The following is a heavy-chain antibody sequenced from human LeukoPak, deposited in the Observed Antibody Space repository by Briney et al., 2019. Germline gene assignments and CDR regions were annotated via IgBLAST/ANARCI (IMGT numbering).Heavy chain of an antibody. Sequence: KPSETLSLTCVVSSYSIGSGYYWVWIRQPPGKGLEWNGTISHSGTTYYNPSLKSRVTISIDTAKNQFFLELMSVTAADTAVYYCARFESTSGRGFDPWGQGTLVTVSS. J-gene: IGHJ5*02. CDR2: ISHSGTT. D-gene: IGHD2-2*01. CDR3: ARFESTSGRGFDP. CDR1: SYSIGSGYY. V-gene: IGHV4-38-2*01.